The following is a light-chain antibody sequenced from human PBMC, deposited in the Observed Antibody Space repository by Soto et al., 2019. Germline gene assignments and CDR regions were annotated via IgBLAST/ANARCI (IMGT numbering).Light chain of an antibody. J-gene: IGKJ1*01. Sequence: EIVLTQSPGTLSLSPGERATLSCRASQSVRSSYLAWYQQKPGQAPRLLIYGASSMATGIPDRFSGSGSGTDFTLTISRLEPEDFAVYYCQQYGSSPRTFGQGTKVEIK. CDR2: GAS. CDR1: QSVRSSY. CDR3: QQYGSSPRT. V-gene: IGKV3-20*01.